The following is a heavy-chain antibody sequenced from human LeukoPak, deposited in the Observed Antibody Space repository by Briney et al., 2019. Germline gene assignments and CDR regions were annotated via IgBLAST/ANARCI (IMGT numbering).Heavy chain of an antibody. V-gene: IGHV4-34*01. Sequence: SETLSLTCTVSGVAINYYYWSWIRQPPGKGLEWIGEINHSGSTNYNPSLKSRVTISVDTSKNQFSLKLSSVTAADTAVYYCAGLIAAAGLFDYWGQGTLVTVSS. D-gene: IGHD6-13*01. CDR2: INHSGST. CDR3: AGLIAAAGLFDY. CDR1: GVAINYYY. J-gene: IGHJ4*02.